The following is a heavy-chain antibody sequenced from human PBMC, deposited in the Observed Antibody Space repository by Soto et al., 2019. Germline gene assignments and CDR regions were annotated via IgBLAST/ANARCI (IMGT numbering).Heavy chain of an antibody. CDR1: GVTFCSYA. CDR2: ISGSGGST. D-gene: IGHD5-18*01. Sequence: PGGSLRLSCAASGVTFCSYAMSWVRQAPGKGLEWVSAISGSGGSTYYADSLKGRFTISRDNSKNTLYLQMNSLRAEDTAVYYCAKDGGARWDTAMGIPRYWGQGTLVTVSS. CDR3: AKDGGARWDTAMGIPRY. V-gene: IGHV3-23*01. J-gene: IGHJ4*02.